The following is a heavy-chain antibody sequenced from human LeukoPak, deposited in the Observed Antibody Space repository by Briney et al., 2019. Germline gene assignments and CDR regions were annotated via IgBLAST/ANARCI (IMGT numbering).Heavy chain of an antibody. J-gene: IGHJ4*02. CDR3: ARVTDWNDLDY. CDR2: IYSTGNT. V-gene: IGHV4-59*01. D-gene: IGHD1-1*01. CDR1: SGSISIYS. Sequence: SETLSLACTVSSGSISIYSWSWIRQPPGKGLEWIGYIYSTGNTNYNPSLKSRVTISIDTSKNQLSLQLTSVTAADTAVYYCARVTDWNDLDYWGQGTLVTVSS.